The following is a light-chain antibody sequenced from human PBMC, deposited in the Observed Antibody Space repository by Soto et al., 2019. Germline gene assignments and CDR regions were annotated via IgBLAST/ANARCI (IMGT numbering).Light chain of an antibody. Sequence: QSVLTQPASVSGSPGQSITISCTGTSSDVGGYNYVSWYQQHPGKAPKLMIYEVTNRPSGVSHRFSGSRSDNTASLSISGLQAEDEADYYCSSYTTSRTVIFGGGTKLTVL. CDR2: EVT. V-gene: IGLV2-14*01. CDR1: SSDVGGYNY. J-gene: IGLJ2*01. CDR3: SSYTTSRTVI.